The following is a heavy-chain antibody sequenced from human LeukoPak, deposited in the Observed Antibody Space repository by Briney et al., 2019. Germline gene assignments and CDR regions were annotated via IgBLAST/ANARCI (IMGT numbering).Heavy chain of an antibody. CDR2: ISSSSSYI. Sequence: GGSLRLSCAASGFTFSSYSMNWVRQAPGKGLEWVSSISSSSSYIYYADSVKGRFTISRDNAKNSLYLQMNSLRAEDTAVYYCARGNPRGLGAFDIWGQGTMVTVSS. J-gene: IGHJ3*02. CDR3: ARGNPRGLGAFDI. CDR1: GFTFSSYS. V-gene: IGHV3-21*01. D-gene: IGHD3-16*01.